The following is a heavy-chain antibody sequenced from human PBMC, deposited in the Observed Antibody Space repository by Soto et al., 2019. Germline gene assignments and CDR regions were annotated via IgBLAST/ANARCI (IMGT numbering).Heavy chain of an antibody. J-gene: IGHJ4*02. V-gene: IGHV3-9*01. D-gene: IGHD6-19*01. Sequence: PGGSLRLSCAASGFTFDDYAMHWVRQAPGKGLEWVSGISWNTGSTGYADSVKGRFTISRDNAKNSLYLQMNSLRAEDTALYYCAKDRRRFSSGHRASLPISDYWGQGTLVTVSS. CDR2: ISWNTGST. CDR3: AKDRRRFSSGHRASLPISDY. CDR1: GFTFDDYA.